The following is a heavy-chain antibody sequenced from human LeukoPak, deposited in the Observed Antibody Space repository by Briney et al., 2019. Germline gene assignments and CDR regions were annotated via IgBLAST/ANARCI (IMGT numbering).Heavy chain of an antibody. V-gene: IGHV4-39*01. J-gene: IGHJ4*02. CDR2: IYYSGST. CDR1: GGSISSSSYY. Sequence: SEXXSLTCTVSGGSISSSSYYWGWLRQPPGKGLEWIGSIYYSGSTYYNPSLKSRVTISVDTSQNQFSPKLSSVTAADTAVYYCARHRKIAAPLDYWGQGTLVTVSS. CDR3: ARHRKIAAPLDY. D-gene: IGHD6-13*01.